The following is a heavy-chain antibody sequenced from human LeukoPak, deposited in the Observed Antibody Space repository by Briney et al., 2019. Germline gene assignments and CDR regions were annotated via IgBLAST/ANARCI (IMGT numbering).Heavy chain of an antibody. D-gene: IGHD5-12*01. CDR2: INPNSGGT. CDR1: GYTFTGYY. V-gene: IGHV1-2*02. CDR3: ARCRYRGYSGYDLGY. J-gene: IGHJ4*02. Sequence: GASVKVSCKASGYTFTGYYMHWVRQAPRQGLEWMGWINPNSGGTNYAQKFQGRVTMTRDTSISTAYMELSRLRSDDTAVYYCARCRYRGYSGYDLGYWGQGTLVTVSS.